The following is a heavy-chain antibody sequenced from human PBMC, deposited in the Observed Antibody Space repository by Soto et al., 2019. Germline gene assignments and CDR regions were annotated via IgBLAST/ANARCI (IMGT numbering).Heavy chain of an antibody. D-gene: IGHD2-2*01. CDR1: GFTFSSYA. J-gene: IGHJ5*02. Sequence: GGSLRLSCAASGFTFSSYAMSWVRQAPGKGLEWVSAISGTGGSTYYADSVKGRFTISRDNSKNTLYLQMNSLRAEDTAVYYCAKMGLITVVVPAAMYNWFDPWGQGTLVTVSS. CDR2: ISGTGGST. CDR3: AKMGLITVVVPAAMYNWFDP. V-gene: IGHV3-23*01.